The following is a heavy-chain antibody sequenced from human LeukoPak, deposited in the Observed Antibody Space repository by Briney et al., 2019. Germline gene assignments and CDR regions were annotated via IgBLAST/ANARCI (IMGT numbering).Heavy chain of an antibody. CDR1: GFTFSSYA. J-gene: IGHJ4*02. Sequence: GGSLRLSCAASGFTFSSYAMHWVRQAPGKGLEWVAVISYDGSNKYYADSVKGRFTISRDNSKNTLYLQMNSLRAEDTAVYYCAKAWEVRGVIREFDYWGQGTLVTVSS. V-gene: IGHV3-30*04. CDR2: ISYDGSNK. CDR3: AKAWEVRGVIREFDY. D-gene: IGHD3-10*01.